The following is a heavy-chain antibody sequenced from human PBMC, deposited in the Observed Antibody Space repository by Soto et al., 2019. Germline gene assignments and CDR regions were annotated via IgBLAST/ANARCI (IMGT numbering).Heavy chain of an antibody. CDR3: GHRPCVSLSGWDNGYFDY. J-gene: IGHJ4*02. V-gene: IGHV2-5*02. D-gene: IGHD6-19*01. CDR2: IYWDDDK. CDR1: GFSFSTSQVG. Sequence: SGPTLVNPTQTLTLTCTFSGFSFSTSQVGVGWVRQPPGKAQEWLAIIYWDDDKRYNPSLRNRLSITKDTSKNQVVLTMTNVDPVDTATYYCGHRPCVSLSGWDNGYFDYWGRGVLVPVSS.